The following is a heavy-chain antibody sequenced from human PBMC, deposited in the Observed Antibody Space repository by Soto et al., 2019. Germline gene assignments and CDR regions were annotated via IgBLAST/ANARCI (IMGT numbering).Heavy chain of an antibody. CDR1: GFTVSSNY. V-gene: IGHV3-66*01. Sequence: GGSLRLSCAASGFTVSSNYMSWVRQAPGKGLEWVSVIYSGGSTYYADSVKGRFTISRDNSKNTLYLQMNSLRAEDTAVYYCARDPDFWSGYYTSKAFDIWGQGTMVTVSS. J-gene: IGHJ3*02. D-gene: IGHD3-3*01. CDR2: IYSGGST. CDR3: ARDPDFWSGYYTSKAFDI.